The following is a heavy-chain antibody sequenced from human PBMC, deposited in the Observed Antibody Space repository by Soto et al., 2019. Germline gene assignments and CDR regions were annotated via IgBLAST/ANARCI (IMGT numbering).Heavy chain of an antibody. CDR3: ARVRYYGSGSRGGWFDP. D-gene: IGHD3-10*01. Sequence: QVQLQESGPGLVKPSETLSLTCTVSGGSISSYYWSWIRQPPGKGLEWIGYIYYSGSTYYNPSLKSRVTISVDTSKNQFSLKLSSVTAADTAVYYCARVRYYGSGSRGGWFDPWGQGTLVTVSS. CDR2: IYYSGST. V-gene: IGHV4-59*12. CDR1: GGSISSYY. J-gene: IGHJ5*02.